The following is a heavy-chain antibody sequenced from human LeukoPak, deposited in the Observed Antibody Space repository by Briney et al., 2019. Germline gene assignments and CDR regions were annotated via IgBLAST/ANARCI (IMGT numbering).Heavy chain of an antibody. V-gene: IGHV1-2*02. CDR2: IHPNTGST. J-gene: IGHJ3*02. CDR3: ARGDIVVVVAATGAFDI. CDR1: GYTFTNYY. D-gene: IGHD2-15*01. Sequence: GASVKVSCKASGYTFTNYYIHWVRQAPGQGLEWMGWIHPNTGSTNFAQYFQGRVTMTRDTSISTAYMELSRLRSDDTAVYYCARGDIVVVVAATGAFDIWGQGTMVTVSS.